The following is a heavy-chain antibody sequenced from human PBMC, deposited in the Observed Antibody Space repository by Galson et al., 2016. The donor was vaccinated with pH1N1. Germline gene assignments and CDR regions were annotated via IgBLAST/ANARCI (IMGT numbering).Heavy chain of an antibody. Sequence: SETLSLTCTVYGGSFSDYYWSWIRQPPGKGLEWIGEVNPSGSTIYNPSLNSRVIISADTSRNQFSLKLTSVTAADTAVYFCARVDFGGKVGDWGQGTQVTVSS. CDR2: VNPSGST. CDR3: ARVDFGGKVGD. V-gene: IGHV4-34*01. J-gene: IGHJ1*01. D-gene: IGHD3-10*01. CDR1: GGSFSDYY.